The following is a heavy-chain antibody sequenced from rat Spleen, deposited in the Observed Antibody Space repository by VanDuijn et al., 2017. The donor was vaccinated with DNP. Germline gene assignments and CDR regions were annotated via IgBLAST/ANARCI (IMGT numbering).Heavy chain of an antibody. D-gene: IGHD1-1*01. V-gene: IGHV5-25*01. CDR3: ARHGYYTGDY. CDR1: GFPFSDYD. CDR2: ITTTGGAT. Sequence: VQLVESGGGLVQPGGSLKLSCTASGFPFSDYDMAWVRQAPTKGLEWVATITTTGGATFYRDSVKGRFTVSRDNAESTLSLQMDSLRSEDTATYYCARHGYYTGDYWGQGLMVTVSS. J-gene: IGHJ2*01.